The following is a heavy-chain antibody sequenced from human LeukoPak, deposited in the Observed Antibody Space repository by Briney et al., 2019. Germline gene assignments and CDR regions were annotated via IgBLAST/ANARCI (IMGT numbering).Heavy chain of an antibody. CDR1: GFTFSSYW. CDR3: AKQYYSSGSYYPAFDY. V-gene: IGHV3-7*01. CDR2: IKQDGSEK. D-gene: IGHD3-10*01. J-gene: IGHJ4*02. Sequence: VGSLRLSCAASGFTFSSYWMSWVRQAPGKGLDWVANIKQDGSEKYYVDSVKGRFTISRDNAKNSLYLQMNSLRAEDTAVYYCAKQYYSSGSYYPAFDYWGQGTLVTVSS.